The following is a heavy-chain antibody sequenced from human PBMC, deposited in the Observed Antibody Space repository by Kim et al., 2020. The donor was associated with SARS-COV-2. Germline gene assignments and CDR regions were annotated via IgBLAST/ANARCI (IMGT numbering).Heavy chain of an antibody. D-gene: IGHD6-13*01. CDR2: IYSGGST. Sequence: GGSLRLSCAASGFTVSSNYMSWVRQAPGKGLEWVSVIYSGGSTYYADSVKGRFTISRDNSKNTLYLQMNSLRAEDTAVYYCARVAWVGYSSSWYYWFDPWGQGTLVTVSS. V-gene: IGHV3-53*01. J-gene: IGHJ5*02. CDR1: GFTVSSNY. CDR3: ARVAWVGYSSSWYYWFDP.